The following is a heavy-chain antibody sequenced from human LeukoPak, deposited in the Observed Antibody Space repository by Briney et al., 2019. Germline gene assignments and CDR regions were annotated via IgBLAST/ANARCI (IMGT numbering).Heavy chain of an antibody. CDR2: IYMRGRT. CDR3: ARGTRFAFDI. CDR1: GGSISTYY. V-gene: IGHV4-4*07. Sequence: SETLSLTCTVSGGSISTYYWSWIRQPAGKGLEWIGRIYMRGRTNYNPSLQSRVTMSVDTSKNQFSLKLSSVTAADTAVYYCARGTRFAFDIWGQGTMVTVSS. D-gene: IGHD3-3*01. J-gene: IGHJ3*02.